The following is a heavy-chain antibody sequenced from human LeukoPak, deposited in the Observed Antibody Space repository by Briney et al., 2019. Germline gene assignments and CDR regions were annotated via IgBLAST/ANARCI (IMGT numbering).Heavy chain of an antibody. CDR1: GGTFNSYA. Sequence: SVKVSCKASGGTFNSYAFIWVRQAAGQGLEWMGRIIPIFGTANYAQKFQGRVTITTDESTSTAYMELSSLRSEDTAVYYCASRITAGYYYYYMDVWGKGTTVTVSS. CDR2: IIPIFGTA. CDR3: ASRITAGYYYYYMDV. J-gene: IGHJ6*03. D-gene: IGHD3-10*01. V-gene: IGHV1-69*05.